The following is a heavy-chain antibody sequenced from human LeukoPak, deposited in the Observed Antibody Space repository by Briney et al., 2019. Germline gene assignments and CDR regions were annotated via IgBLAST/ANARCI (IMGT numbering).Heavy chain of an antibody. CDR1: GFTFSSYA. CDR2: ISGSGGST. Sequence: GGSLRLSCAASGFTFSSYAMSWVRQAPGKGLEWVSAISGSGGSTYYADSVKGRFTISRDNSKNTLYLQMSSLRAEDTAVYYCNYDSSGRALYYFDYWGQGTLVTVSS. J-gene: IGHJ4*02. CDR3: NYDSSGRALYYFDY. V-gene: IGHV3-23*01. D-gene: IGHD3-22*01.